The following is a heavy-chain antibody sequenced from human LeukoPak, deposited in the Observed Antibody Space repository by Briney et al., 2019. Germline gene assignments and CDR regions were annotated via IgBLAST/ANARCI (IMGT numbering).Heavy chain of an antibody. V-gene: IGHV4-39*01. CDR1: GGSISSTNYY. CDR2: SGST. CDR3: ARSYHGVDV. Sequence: PSETLSLTCAVSGGSISSTNYYWGWIRQPPGKGLEWIGSSGSTYYNPSLKSRVIISVDTPKNQFSLKLSSVTAADTAVYYCARSYHGVDVWGQGTTVTVSS. D-gene: IGHD3-16*02. J-gene: IGHJ6*02.